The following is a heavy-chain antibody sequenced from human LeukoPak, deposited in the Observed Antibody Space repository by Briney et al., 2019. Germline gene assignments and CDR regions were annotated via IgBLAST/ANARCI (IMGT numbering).Heavy chain of an antibody. CDR2: IYYSGST. J-gene: IGHJ4*02. CDR1: GGSISSYY. D-gene: IGHD4-23*01. CDR3: ARGTTVVTPYYFDY. Sequence: SETLSLTCSVSGGSISSYYWMWIRQPPGKGREWIVYIYYSGSTNYNPSLESRVTISVDTSKNQFSLKPSSVTAADTAVYYCARGTTVVTPYYFDYWGRGTLVTVSS. V-gene: IGHV4-59*01.